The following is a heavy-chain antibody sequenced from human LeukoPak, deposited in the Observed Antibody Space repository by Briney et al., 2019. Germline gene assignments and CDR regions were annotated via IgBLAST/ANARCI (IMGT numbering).Heavy chain of an antibody. CDR3: ARDVSSSGANDAFDI. J-gene: IGHJ3*02. Sequence: GGSLRLSCAASGFTFSSYAMHWVRQAPGKGLEWVSVIYSGGSTYYADSVKGRFTISRDNSKNTLYLQMNSLRAEDTAVYYCARDVSSSGANDAFDIWGQGTMVTVSS. CDR1: GFTFSSYA. D-gene: IGHD2-15*01. V-gene: IGHV3-66*01. CDR2: IYSGGST.